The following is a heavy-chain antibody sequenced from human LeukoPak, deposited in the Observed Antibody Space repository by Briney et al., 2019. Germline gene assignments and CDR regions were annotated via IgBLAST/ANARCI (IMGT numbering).Heavy chain of an antibody. CDR2: INPSGGST. D-gene: IGHD5-12*01. J-gene: IGHJ4*02. CDR1: GYTFTSYY. Sequence: ASVTVSCKASGYTFTSYYMHSVRQAPGQGLEGMGIINPSGGSTSYAQKFQGRVTITRDTSTSTVYMELSSLRSEDTAVYYCAGSMVATSIFDYWGQGTLVTVSS. CDR3: AGSMVATSIFDY. V-gene: IGHV1-46*01.